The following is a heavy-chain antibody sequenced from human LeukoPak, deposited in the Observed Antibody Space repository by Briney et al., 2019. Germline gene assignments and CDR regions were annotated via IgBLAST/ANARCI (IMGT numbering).Heavy chain of an antibody. V-gene: IGHV1-2*02. CDR3: ARGSYITSTDY. CDR1: GYTFTDYY. J-gene: IGHJ4*02. Sequence: GASVKVSCKTSGYTFTDYYIHWLRQAPGQGLEWMGWVIPNTGGTNFAQKFQGRVTMTRDTSINTAYMELSSLRSDDTAMYYCARGSYITSTDYWGQGTLVTVSS. CDR2: VIPNTGGT. D-gene: IGHD6-6*01.